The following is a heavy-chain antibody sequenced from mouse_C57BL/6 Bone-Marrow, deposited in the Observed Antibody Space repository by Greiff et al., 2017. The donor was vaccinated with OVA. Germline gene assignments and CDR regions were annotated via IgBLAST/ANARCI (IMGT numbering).Heavy chain of an antibody. Sequence: EVQGVESGGGLVKPGGSLKLSCAASGFTFSSYAMSWVRQTPEKRLEWVATISDGGSYTYYQDNVKGRFTISRDNAKNNLYLQMSHLKSEDTAMYYCARGYSNYLWYFDVWGTGTTVTVSS. CDR2: ISDGGSYT. CDR3: ARGYSNYLWYFDV. J-gene: IGHJ1*03. CDR1: GFTFSSYA. D-gene: IGHD2-5*01. V-gene: IGHV5-4*01.